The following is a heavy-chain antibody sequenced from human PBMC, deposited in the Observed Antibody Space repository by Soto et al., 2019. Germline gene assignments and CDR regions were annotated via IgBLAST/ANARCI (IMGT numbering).Heavy chain of an antibody. CDR2: ISAYNGNT. D-gene: IGHD3-3*01. CDR3: ARVRFLDYDFWSGRDYYYYGMDV. CDR1: GYTFTSYG. J-gene: IGHJ6*02. V-gene: IGHV1-18*01. Sequence: ASVKVSCKASGYTFTSYGISWVRQAPGQGLEWMGWISAYNGNTNYAQKLQGRVTMTTDTSTSTAYMELRSLRSADTAVYYCARVRFLDYDFWSGRDYYYYGMDVWGQGTTVTVSS.